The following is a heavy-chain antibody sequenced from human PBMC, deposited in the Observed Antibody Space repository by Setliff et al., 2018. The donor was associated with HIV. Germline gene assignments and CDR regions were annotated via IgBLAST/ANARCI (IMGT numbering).Heavy chain of an antibody. CDR3: ARFIAAAGTGDY. CDR2: INHSGST. D-gene: IGHD6-13*01. CDR1: GGSISPYY. Sequence: SETLSLTCTVSGGSISPYYWSWIRQPPGKGLEWIGEINHSGSTNYNPSLKSRVTISVDTSKNQFSLKLSSVTAADTAVYYCARFIAAAGTGDYWGQGTLVTVSS. V-gene: IGHV4-34*01. J-gene: IGHJ4*02.